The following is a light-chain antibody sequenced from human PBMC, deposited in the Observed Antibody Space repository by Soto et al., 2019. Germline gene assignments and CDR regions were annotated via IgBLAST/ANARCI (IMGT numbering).Light chain of an antibody. CDR1: QSVSSTY. CDR2: GAS. CDR3: QRYDISPFP. J-gene: IGKJ2*01. Sequence: EIVLTQSPGTLSLSPGERATLSCRASQSVSSTYLAWYQQKPGQAPRLLIYGASSRAPGIPDRFSGSESGTHFTLTISRLEPEDFAVYYCQRYDISPFPFGQGTKLEIK. V-gene: IGKV3-20*01.